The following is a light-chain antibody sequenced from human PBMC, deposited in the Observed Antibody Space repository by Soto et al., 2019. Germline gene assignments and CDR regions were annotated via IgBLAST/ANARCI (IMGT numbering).Light chain of an antibody. CDR1: SSDVGSYNL. V-gene: IGLV2-23*03. J-gene: IGLJ1*01. CDR2: EGS. Sequence: QSALTQPASVSGSPGQSITISCTGTSSDVGSYNLVSWYQQHPGKAPKLMIYEGSKRPSGVSNRFSGSKSGNTASLTISGLQAEDEADYYCCSYAGSSTFLYVFGTGTKVNVL. CDR3: CSYAGSSTFLYV.